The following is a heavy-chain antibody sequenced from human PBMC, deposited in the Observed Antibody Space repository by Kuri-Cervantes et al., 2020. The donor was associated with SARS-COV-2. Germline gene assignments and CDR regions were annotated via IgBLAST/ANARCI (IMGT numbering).Heavy chain of an antibody. CDR3: ARFGSKYTSLSLFDS. Sequence: GSLRLSWAVYGGSFSGYYWSWIRQPPGKGLEWIGEINHSGSTNYNPSLKSRVAISLDTSTSQFSLKLSSVTAADTAVYFCARFGSKYTSLSLFDSWGQGTLVTVSS. D-gene: IGHD2-2*01. CDR2: INHSGST. V-gene: IGHV4-34*01. CDR1: GGSFSGYY. J-gene: IGHJ4*02.